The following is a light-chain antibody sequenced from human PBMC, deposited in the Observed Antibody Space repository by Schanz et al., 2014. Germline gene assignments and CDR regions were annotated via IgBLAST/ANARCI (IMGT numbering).Light chain of an antibody. V-gene: IGLV2-14*01. J-gene: IGLJ2*01. Sequence: QSVLTQPASVSGSPGQSITISCTGTSSDVGGYNYVSWYQQHPGKAPKLMIYDVSSRPSGVSNRFSGSKSGNTASLTISGLQAEDEADYYCCLYTPMSVIFGGGTKLTVL. CDR2: DVS. CDR3: CLYTPMSVI. CDR1: SSDVGGYNY.